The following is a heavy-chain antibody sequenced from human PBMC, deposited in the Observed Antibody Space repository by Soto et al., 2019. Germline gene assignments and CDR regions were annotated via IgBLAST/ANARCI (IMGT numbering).Heavy chain of an antibody. J-gene: IGHJ6*02. Sequence: QEQLVESGGGLVKPGGSLRLSCAASGFTFSDYYMSWIRQAPGKGLEWVSYISSSSSYTNYADSVKGRFTISRDNAKNSLYLQMNSLRAEDTAVYYCASPSGYSDHGDYYYGMDVWGQGTTVTVSS. CDR1: GFTFSDYY. D-gene: IGHD5-12*01. CDR3: ASPSGYSDHGDYYYGMDV. CDR2: ISSSSSYT. V-gene: IGHV3-11*05.